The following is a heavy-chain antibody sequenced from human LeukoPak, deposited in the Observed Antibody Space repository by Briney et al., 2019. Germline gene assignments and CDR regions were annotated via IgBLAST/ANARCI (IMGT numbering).Heavy chain of an antibody. Sequence: ASVKVSCKASGYTFTGYYMHWVRQAPGQGLEWMGWINPNSGGTNYAQKFQGRVTMSRDTSISTAYMELSRLGSDDTAVYYCAGDVAAAGPRGWFDPWGQGTLVTVSS. J-gene: IGHJ5*02. CDR3: AGDVAAAGPRGWFDP. CDR1: GYTFTGYY. CDR2: INPNSGGT. V-gene: IGHV1-2*02. D-gene: IGHD6-13*01.